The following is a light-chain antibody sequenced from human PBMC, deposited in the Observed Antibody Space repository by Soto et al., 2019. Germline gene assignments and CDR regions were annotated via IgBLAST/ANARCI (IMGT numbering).Light chain of an antibody. CDR1: QAISNS. V-gene: IGKV1-27*01. J-gene: IGKJ4*01. CDR3: QKYNSAPLT. CDR2: AAS. Sequence: DIQVTQSPSSLSASVGDRVTITCRASQAISNSLAWYQQKPGELPKLLIYAASTLRSGVPSRFSGSRSGTDFTLTISGLQPEDVANYYCQKYNSAPLTFGGGT.